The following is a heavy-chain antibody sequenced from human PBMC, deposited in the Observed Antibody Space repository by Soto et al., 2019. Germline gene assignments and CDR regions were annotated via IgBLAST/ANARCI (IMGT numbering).Heavy chain of an antibody. CDR1: GGSIRSSSYW. CDR2: IHYNEMT. J-gene: IGHJ4*02. D-gene: IGHD3-9*01. Sequence: SETLSLTCTVSGGSIRSSSYWWGWIRQPPGKGLEWIGSIHYNEMTFYNPSLKSRLTKSIDTSKNQFSLNLRSVTAADTAVYYCARHPSGLRYFDYWGQGILVTVSS. V-gene: IGHV4-39*01. CDR3: ARHPSGLRYFDY.